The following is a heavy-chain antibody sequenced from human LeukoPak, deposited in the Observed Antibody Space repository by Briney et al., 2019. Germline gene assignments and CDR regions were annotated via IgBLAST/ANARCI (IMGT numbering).Heavy chain of an antibody. CDR2: INPNSGGT. CDR3: ARTYYDFWSGYPPVSYFDY. J-gene: IGHJ4*02. D-gene: IGHD3-3*01. V-gene: IGHV1-2*02. CDR1: GYTFTSYD. Sequence: ASVKVSCKASGYTFTSYDINWVRQATGQGLEWMGWINPNSGGTNYAQKFQGRVTMTRDTSISTAYMELSRLRSDDTAVYYCARTYYDFWSGYPPVSYFDYWGQGTLVTVSS.